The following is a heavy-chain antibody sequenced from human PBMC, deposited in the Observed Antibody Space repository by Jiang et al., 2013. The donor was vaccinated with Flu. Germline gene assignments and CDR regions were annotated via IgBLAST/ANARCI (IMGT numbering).Heavy chain of an antibody. Sequence: SVKVSCKASEALQQLCYQLGATGPGQGLEWMGGIIPILGIANYAQKFQGRVTITADKSTSTAYMELSSLRSEDTAVYYCAREGDAFDIWGQGTMVTVSS. CDR1: EALQQLC. V-gene: IGHV1-69*10. CDR2: IIPILGIA. CDR3: AREGDAFDI. J-gene: IGHJ3*02.